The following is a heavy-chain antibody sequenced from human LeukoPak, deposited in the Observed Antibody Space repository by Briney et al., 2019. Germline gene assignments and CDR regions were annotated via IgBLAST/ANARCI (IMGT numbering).Heavy chain of an antibody. CDR1: GFTFSSYW. J-gene: IGHJ6*02. CDR2: INSDGSST. V-gene: IGHV3-74*01. D-gene: IGHD6-13*01. Sequence: PGGSLRLSCAASGFTFSSYWMHWVRQAPGKGLVWVSRINSDGSSTSYADSVKGRFTISRDNAKNTLYLQMNSLRAEDTAVYYCARDYSSSWYGAWMGLYYYYVMDVWGQGTTVTVSS. CDR3: ARDYSSSWYGAWMGLYYYYVMDV.